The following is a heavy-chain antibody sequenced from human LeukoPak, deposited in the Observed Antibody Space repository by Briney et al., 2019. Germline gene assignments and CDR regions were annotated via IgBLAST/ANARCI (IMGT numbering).Heavy chain of an antibody. D-gene: IGHD6-13*01. CDR2: IGTAGDT. CDR3: ARGGIAAAGTVHWFDP. V-gene: IGHV3-13*01. Sequence: GGSLRLSCAVSGFTFSSYDMHWVRQATGKGLEWASAIGTAGDTYYPGSLKGRFTISRENAKNSLYLQMNSLRAGDTAVYYCARGGIAAAGTVHWFDPWGQGTLVTVSS. J-gene: IGHJ5*01. CDR1: GFTFSSYD.